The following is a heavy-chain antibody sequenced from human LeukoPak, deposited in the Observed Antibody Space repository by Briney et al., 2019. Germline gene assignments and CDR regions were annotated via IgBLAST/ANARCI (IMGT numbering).Heavy chain of an antibody. D-gene: IGHD3-10*01. CDR2: ISSSSSYI. Sequence: PGGSLRLSCAASGFTFSNAWMSWVRQAPGKGLEWVSSISSSSSYIYYADSVKGRFTISRDNAKNSLYLQMNSLRAEDTAVYYCARGLGNGSGSHQGYWGQGTLVTVSS. CDR1: GFTFSNAW. J-gene: IGHJ4*02. V-gene: IGHV3-21*01. CDR3: ARGLGNGSGSHQGY.